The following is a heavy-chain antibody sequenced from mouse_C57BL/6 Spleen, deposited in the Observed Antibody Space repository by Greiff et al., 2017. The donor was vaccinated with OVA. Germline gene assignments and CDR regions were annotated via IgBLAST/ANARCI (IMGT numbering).Heavy chain of an antibody. V-gene: IGHV2-2*01. J-gene: IGHJ4*01. Sequence: QVQLKQSGPGLVQPSQSLSITGTVSGFSLTSYGVHWVRQSPGKGLEWLGVIWSGGSTDYNAAFISRLSISKDNSKSQVFFKMNSLRADDTAIYYCARNCGVKKAMDYWGKRTSVTVST. CDR2: IWSGGST. D-gene: IGHD2-2*01. CDR1: GFSLTSYG. CDR3: ARNCGVKKAMDY.